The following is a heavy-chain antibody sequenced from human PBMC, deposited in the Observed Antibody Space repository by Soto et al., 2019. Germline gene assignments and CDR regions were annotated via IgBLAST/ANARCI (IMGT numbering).Heavy chain of an antibody. CDR3: AKDRVGSGWYNWFDP. Sequence: LRLSCAASGFTFSTYAMSWVRQAPGKGLEWVSAISDNGGTTYYANSVMGRFTISRDNSKNTLFLQMDSLRAEDTAVYYCAKDRVGSGWYNWFDPWGQGTLVTVSS. D-gene: IGHD6-19*01. CDR2: ISDNGGTT. J-gene: IGHJ5*02. CDR1: GFTFSTYA. V-gene: IGHV3-23*01.